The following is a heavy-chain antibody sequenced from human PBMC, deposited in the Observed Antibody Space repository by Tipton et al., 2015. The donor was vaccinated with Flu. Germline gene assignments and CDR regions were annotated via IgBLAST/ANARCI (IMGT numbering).Heavy chain of an antibody. CDR1: GGSISSYY. CDR3: ARGPDSSDDAFDI. D-gene: IGHD3-22*01. Sequence: TLSLTCTVSGGSISSYYWSWIRQPPGKGLEWIGYIYYSGSTNYNPSLKSRVTISVDTSKNQFSLKLSSVTAADTAVYYCARGPDSSDDAFDIWGQGTMVTVSS. CDR2: IYYSGST. V-gene: IGHV4-59*01. J-gene: IGHJ3*02.